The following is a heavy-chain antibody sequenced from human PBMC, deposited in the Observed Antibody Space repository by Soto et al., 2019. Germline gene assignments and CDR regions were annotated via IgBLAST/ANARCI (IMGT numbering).Heavy chain of an antibody. D-gene: IGHD3-3*01. J-gene: IGHJ4*02. CDR2: ISGSGGST. V-gene: IGHV3-23*01. CDR3: AKDKRKYYDFWSGYSFDY. CDR1: GFTFSSYA. Sequence: GGSLRLSCAASGFTFSSYAMSWVRQAPGKGLEWVSAISGSGGSTYYADSVKGRFTISRDNSKNTLYLQMNSLRAEDTAVYYCAKDKRKYYDFWSGYSFDYWGQGTLVTVSS.